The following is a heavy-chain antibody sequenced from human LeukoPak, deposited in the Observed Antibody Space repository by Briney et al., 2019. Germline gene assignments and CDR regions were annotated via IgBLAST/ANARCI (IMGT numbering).Heavy chain of an antibody. CDR1: GFTFSSYW. J-gene: IGHJ4*02. V-gene: IGHV3-7*01. CDR2: IKQDGSEK. Sequence: GGSLRLSCAASGFTFSSYWMSWVRQAPGKGLEWVANIKQDGSEKYYVDSVKGRFTISRDNAKNSLYLQMNSLRAKDTAVYYCAKGGGWSPAVLFDYWGQGTLVTVSS. CDR3: AKGGGWSPAVLFDY. D-gene: IGHD6-19*01.